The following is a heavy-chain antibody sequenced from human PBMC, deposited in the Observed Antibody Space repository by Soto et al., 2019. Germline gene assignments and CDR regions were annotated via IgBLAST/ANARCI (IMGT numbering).Heavy chain of an antibody. D-gene: IGHD1-20*01. CDR2: ISYSGST. CDR3: ARYKSNYYYGMDV. J-gene: IGHJ6*02. Sequence: TLSLTCTVSGDSNSSYYWSWIRQSPGKGLEWIGYISYSGSTTYNPSLKSRVTISLHTSNNQFSLTLDSVTAADTAVYYCARYKSNYYYGMDVWGQGTTVTVSS. CDR1: GDSNSSYY. V-gene: IGHV4-59*01.